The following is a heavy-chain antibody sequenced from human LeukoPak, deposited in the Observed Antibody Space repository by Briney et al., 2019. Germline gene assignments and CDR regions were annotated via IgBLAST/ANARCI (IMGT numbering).Heavy chain of an antibody. V-gene: IGHV4-30-4*01. CDR3: ARGRRWLQLSYFDY. Sequence: SETLSLTCTVSGGSISSGDYYWSWIRQPPGKGLEWIGYIYYSGGTYYKSSLKSRVTISVDTSKNQFSLRLSSVTAADTAVYYCARGRRWLQLSYFDYWGQGSLVTVAS. CDR1: GGSISSGDYY. CDR2: IYYSGGT. J-gene: IGHJ4*02. D-gene: IGHD5-24*01.